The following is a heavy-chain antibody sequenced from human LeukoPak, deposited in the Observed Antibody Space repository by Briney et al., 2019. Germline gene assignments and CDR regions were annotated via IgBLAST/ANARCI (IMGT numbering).Heavy chain of an antibody. V-gene: IGHV4-34*01. J-gene: IGHJ4*02. CDR2: INHRGST. D-gene: IGHD6-13*01. CDR3: ASLILIAAGSDF. Sequence: PSETLSLTCAVYDGSFSNLYWSWIRQPPGKGLEWIGEINHRGSTTYNPSLKSRVTMSVDTSKNQFSLQLSSVTAADTAVYYCASLILIAAGSDFWGQGNLVAVSS. CDR1: DGSFSNLY.